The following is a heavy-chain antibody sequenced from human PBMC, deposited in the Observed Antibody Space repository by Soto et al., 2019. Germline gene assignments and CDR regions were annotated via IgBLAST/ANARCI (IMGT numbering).Heavy chain of an antibody. CDR3: ARADSSGYSYGTGYYYGMDV. J-gene: IGHJ6*02. CDR2: IIPIFGTA. D-gene: IGHD5-18*01. Sequence: ASVKVSCKASGGTFSSYAISWVRQAPGQGLEWMGGIIPIFGTANYAQKFQGRVTITTDESTSTAYMELSSLRSEDTAVYYCARADSSGYSYGTGYYYGMDVWGQGTTVTVSS. CDR1: GGTFSSYA. V-gene: IGHV1-69*05.